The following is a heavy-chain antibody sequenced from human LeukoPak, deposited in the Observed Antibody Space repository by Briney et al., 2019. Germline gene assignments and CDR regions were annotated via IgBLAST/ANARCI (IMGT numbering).Heavy chain of an antibody. CDR3: VANMYNYMDV. Sequence: GGSLRLSSAVSGLTFSTYAMSWVSQAPGRGLEWVSSISGNGATTYYADSVKGRFTISRDNSKKTAFLQMNSLRAEDTAIYYAVANMYNYMDVWGKGTTVTVSS. CDR2: ISGNGATT. CDR1: GLTFSTYA. V-gene: IGHV3-23*01. D-gene: IGHD2-2*01. J-gene: IGHJ6*03.